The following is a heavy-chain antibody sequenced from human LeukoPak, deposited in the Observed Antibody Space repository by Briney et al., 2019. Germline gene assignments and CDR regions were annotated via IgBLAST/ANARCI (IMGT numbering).Heavy chain of an antibody. CDR1: GYSISSGYY. V-gene: IGHV4-38-2*02. CDR2: IYHSGST. Sequence: SETLSLTCAVSGYSISSGYYWGWIRPPPGKGLEWIGSIYHSGSTYYNPSLKSRVTISVDTSKNQFSLKLSSVTAADTAVYYCARDRIAARQGYFDYWGQGTLVTVSS. CDR3: ARDRIAARQGYFDY. D-gene: IGHD6-6*01. J-gene: IGHJ4*02.